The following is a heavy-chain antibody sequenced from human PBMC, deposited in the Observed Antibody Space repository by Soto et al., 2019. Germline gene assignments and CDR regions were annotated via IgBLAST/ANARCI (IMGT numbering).Heavy chain of an antibody. J-gene: IGHJ4*02. CDR3: ARSSGYYYLEY. Sequence: ASVKVSCKASGYTFTSYDINWVRQAPGQRLEWMGWINAGNGNTKYSQQFQGRVTITRDTSAGTAYMELSSLRSEDTAVYYCARSSGYYYLEYWGQGTLVTVSS. V-gene: IGHV1-3*01. CDR2: INAGNGNT. D-gene: IGHD3-22*01. CDR1: GYTFTSYD.